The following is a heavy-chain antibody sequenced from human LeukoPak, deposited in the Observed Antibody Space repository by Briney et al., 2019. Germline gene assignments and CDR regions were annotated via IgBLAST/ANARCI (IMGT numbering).Heavy chain of an antibody. CDR1: GFTFDDYA. CDR3: ANSGMTGYCSGGSCYSRYFQH. J-gene: IGHJ1*01. V-gene: IGHV3-43*02. CDR2: ISGDGGST. Sequence: HPGGSLRLSCAASGFTFDDYAMHWVRQAPGKGLEWVSFISGDGGSTYYADSVKGRFTISRDNSKNSLYLQMNSLRTEDTALYYCANSGMTGYCSGGSCYSRYFQHWGQGTLVTVSS. D-gene: IGHD2-15*01.